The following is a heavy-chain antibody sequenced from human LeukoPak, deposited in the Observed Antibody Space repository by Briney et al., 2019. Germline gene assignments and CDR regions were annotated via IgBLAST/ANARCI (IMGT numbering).Heavy chain of an antibody. CDR2: IYYSGST. V-gene: IGHV4-59*01. CDR3: ARGGWCSGSYYDAFDI. D-gene: IGHD1-26*01. Sequence: PSETLSLTCTVSGGSISSYYWSWIRQPPGKGLEWIGYIYYSGSTNYNPSLKSRVTISVDTSKNQFSLKLSSVTAADTAVYYCARGGWCSGSYYDAFDIWGQGTMVTVSS. CDR1: GGSISSYY. J-gene: IGHJ3*02.